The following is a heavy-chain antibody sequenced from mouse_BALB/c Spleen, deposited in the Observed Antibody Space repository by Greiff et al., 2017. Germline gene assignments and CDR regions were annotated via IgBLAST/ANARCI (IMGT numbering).Heavy chain of an antibody. D-gene: IGHD2-1*01. J-gene: IGHJ4*01. CDR3: ARNDGNPYAMDY. Sequence: EVQVVESGGGLVQPGGSRKLSCAASGFTFSSFGMHWVRQAPEKGLEWVAYISSGSSTIYYADTVKGRFTISRDNPKNTLFLQMTSLRSEDTAMYYCARNDGNPYAMDYWGQGTSVTVSS. CDR2: ISSGSSTI. CDR1: GFTFSSFG. V-gene: IGHV5-17*02.